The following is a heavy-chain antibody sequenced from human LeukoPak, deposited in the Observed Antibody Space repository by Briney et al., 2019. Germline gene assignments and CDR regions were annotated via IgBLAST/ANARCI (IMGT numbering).Heavy chain of an antibody. CDR2: IYTSGST. CDR1: GGSISGYY. CDR3: ARAYSRSYSHFDD. J-gene: IGHJ4*02. V-gene: IGHV4-4*09. Sequence: PSETLSLTCTVSGGSISGYYWSWIRQPPGKGLEWIGYIYTSGSTNYNPSLKSRVTISVDTSKNQFSLRLSSVTAADTAMYFCARAYSRSYSHFDDWGQGALVTVSS. D-gene: IGHD1-26*01.